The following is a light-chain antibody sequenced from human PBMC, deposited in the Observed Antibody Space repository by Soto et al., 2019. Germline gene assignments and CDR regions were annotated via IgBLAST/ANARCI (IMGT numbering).Light chain of an antibody. Sequence: EIVLTQSPGTLSLSPGERATLSCRASQSVSSSYLAWYQQKPGQAPRLLIFGASTRATGIPDRFSGSGSGTDFTLTINRLEPEAFAVYYCQQYGSSPTWTFGQGTKVDIK. CDR2: GAS. CDR1: QSVSSSY. V-gene: IGKV3-20*01. CDR3: QQYGSSPTWT. J-gene: IGKJ1*01.